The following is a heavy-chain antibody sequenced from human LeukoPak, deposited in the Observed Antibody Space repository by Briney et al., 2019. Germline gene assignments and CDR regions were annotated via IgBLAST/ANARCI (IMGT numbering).Heavy chain of an antibody. CDR1: GHTFTSYG. CDR3: GRDPKLNYYDSSGPVDY. CDR2: ISAYNGNT. D-gene: IGHD3-22*01. J-gene: IGHJ4*02. V-gene: IGHV1-18*01. Sequence: ASVKVSCKASGHTFTSYGISWVRQAPGQGLEWMGWISAYNGNTNYAQKLQGRVTMTTDTSTSTAYMELRSLRSDDTAVYYCGRDPKLNYYDSSGPVDYWGQGTLVTVSS.